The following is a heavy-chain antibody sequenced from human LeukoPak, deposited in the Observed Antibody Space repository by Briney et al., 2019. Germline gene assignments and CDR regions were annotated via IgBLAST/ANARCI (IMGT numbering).Heavy chain of an antibody. CDR1: RFTFSTYA. J-gene: IGHJ4*02. V-gene: IGHV3-30*01. D-gene: IGHD3-22*01. CDR3: ARTPYDTSGYPDY. Sequence: GSLRLSCAASRFTFSTYAMHWVRQAPGKGLEWVALMSYDGRNKYYADSVKGRFTISRDNSKNTLYLQMNSLRADDTALYYCARTPYDTSGYPDYWGQGILVTVSS. CDR2: MSYDGRNK.